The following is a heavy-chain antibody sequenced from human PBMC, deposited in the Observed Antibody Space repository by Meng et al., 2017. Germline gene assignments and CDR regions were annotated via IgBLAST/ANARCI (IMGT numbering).Heavy chain of an antibody. CDR1: GGSFSGYY. V-gene: IGHV4-34*01. J-gene: IGHJ3*02. CDR2: INHSGST. D-gene: IGHD2-15*01. Sequence: SETLSLTCAVYGGSFSGYYWSWIRQPPGKGLEWIGEINHSGSTNYNPSLKSRVTISVDTSKNQFSLKLSSVTAADTAVYYCARGRPLLYCSGGSCYYAFDIWGQATMVTVSS. CDR3: ARGRPLLYCSGGSCYYAFDI.